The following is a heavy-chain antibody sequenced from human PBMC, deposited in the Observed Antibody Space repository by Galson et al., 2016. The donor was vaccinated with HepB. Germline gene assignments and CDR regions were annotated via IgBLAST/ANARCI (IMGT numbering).Heavy chain of an antibody. CDR1: GFTFSDHY. V-gene: IGHV3-72*01. J-gene: IGHJ4*02. D-gene: IGHD1-26*01. CDR3: VSGRTGSFFDY. Sequence: SLRLSCAASGFTFSDHYMDWVRQAPGKGLEWVGRIRSRKINYTTAYATYVKGRITISRDNSKNLMCLHMTSLKIEDTAVYFCVSGRTGSFFDYWGQGILVTVSS. CDR2: IRSRKINYTT.